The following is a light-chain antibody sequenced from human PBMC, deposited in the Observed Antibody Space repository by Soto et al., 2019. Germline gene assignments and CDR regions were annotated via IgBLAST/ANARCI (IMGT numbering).Light chain of an antibody. CDR2: EVY. CDR3: NSYTSSTTWV. V-gene: IGLV2-14*01. CDR1: SSDIGGYNY. Sequence: QSVLTQPASVSGSPGQSITISCTGTSSDIGGYNYVSWYQQHPGTAPKLMIFEVYNRPSGVPDRFSGSKSGNTASLTISGLQAEDEADYYCNSYTSSTTWVFGGGTKLTVL. J-gene: IGLJ3*02.